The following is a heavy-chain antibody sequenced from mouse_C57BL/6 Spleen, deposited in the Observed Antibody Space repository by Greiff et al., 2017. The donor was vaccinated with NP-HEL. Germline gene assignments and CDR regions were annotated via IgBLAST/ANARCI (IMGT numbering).Heavy chain of an antibody. CDR3: ARGTHYYGSSSWYFDV. Sequence: VQLQQSGAELVKPGASVKISCKASGYAFSSYWMNWVKQRPGKGLEWIGQIYPGDGDTNYNGKFKGKATLTADKSSSTAYMQLSSLTSEDSAVYCCARGTHYYGSSSWYFDVWGTGTTVTVSS. CDR1: GYAFSSYW. V-gene: IGHV1-80*01. CDR2: IYPGDGDT. D-gene: IGHD1-1*01. J-gene: IGHJ1*03.